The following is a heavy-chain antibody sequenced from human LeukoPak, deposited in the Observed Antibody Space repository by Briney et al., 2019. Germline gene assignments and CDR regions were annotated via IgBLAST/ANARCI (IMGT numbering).Heavy chain of an antibody. Sequence: PGGCLRLSCAASGFTFNSYAMHWVRQAPGKGLEWVAVISYDGSNKYYADSVKGRFTISRDNSKNTLYLQMNSLRAEDTAVYYCARERYSSSWYGYFQHWGQGTLVTVSS. J-gene: IGHJ1*01. D-gene: IGHD6-13*01. CDR3: ARERYSSSWYGYFQH. CDR1: GFTFNSYA. CDR2: ISYDGSNK. V-gene: IGHV3-30-3*01.